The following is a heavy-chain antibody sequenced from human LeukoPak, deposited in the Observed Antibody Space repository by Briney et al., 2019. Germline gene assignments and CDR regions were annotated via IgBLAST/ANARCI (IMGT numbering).Heavy chain of an antibody. V-gene: IGHV4-39*07. CDR3: ARLAGSSSWFDP. CDR1: GGSISSGNYY. Sequence: TSETLSLTCTVSGGSISSGNYYWAWIRQPPGKGLEWIGGIHYSGTAYYNPSLKSRVTLSVDTSKNQFSLMVSSVTAADTAVYYCARLAGSSSWFDPWGQGTLVTVSS. J-gene: IGHJ5*02. CDR2: IHYSGTA. D-gene: IGHD6-13*01.